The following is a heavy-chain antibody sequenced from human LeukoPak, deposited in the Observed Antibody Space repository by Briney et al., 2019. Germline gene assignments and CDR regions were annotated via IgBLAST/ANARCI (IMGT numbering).Heavy chain of an antibody. CDR1: GFTFSSYA. J-gene: IGHJ6*03. CDR3: ARDSGYRLYYYYMDV. CDR2: IKQDGSEK. Sequence: GGSLRLSCAASGFTFSSYAMHWVRQAPGKGLEWVANIKQDGSEKYYVDSVKGRFTISRDNAKNSLYLQMNSLRAEDTAVYYCARDSGYRLYYYYMDVWGKGTTVTVSS. V-gene: IGHV3-7*01. D-gene: IGHD5-18*01.